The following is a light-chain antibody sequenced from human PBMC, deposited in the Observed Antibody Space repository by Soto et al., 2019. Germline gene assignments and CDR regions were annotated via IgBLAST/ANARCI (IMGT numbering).Light chain of an antibody. V-gene: IGKV1-5*03. J-gene: IGKJ1*01. CDR3: QQYNNWPS. CDR2: KAS. CDR1: QSMSSC. Sequence: DIQMTQSPSTLSASVGDKVTITYRASQSMSSCLAWYQQKPGKAPKLLIYKASILESGVPSRFSGSGSGTEFTLTISSLQSEDFAVYYCQQYNNWPSFGQGTKV.